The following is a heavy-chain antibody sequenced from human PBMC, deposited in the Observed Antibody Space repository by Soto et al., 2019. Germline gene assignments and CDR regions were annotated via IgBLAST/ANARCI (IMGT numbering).Heavy chain of an antibody. CDR2: IKSKTDGGTT. V-gene: IGHV3-15*07. CDR3: TTGYSSSWYEVGMDV. Sequence: GGSLRLSCAASGFTFSNAWMNWVRQAPGKGLEWVGRIKSKTDGGTTDYAAPVKGRFTISRDDSKNTLYLQMNSLKTEDTAVYYCTTGYSSSWYEVGMDVWGQGTTVTVSS. D-gene: IGHD6-13*01. CDR1: GFTFSNAW. J-gene: IGHJ6*02.